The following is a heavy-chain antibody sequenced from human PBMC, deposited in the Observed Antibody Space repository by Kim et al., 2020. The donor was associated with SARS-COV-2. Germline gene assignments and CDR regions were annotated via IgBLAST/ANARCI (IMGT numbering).Heavy chain of an antibody. V-gene: IGHV1-3*01. CDR2: INAGNGNT. J-gene: IGHJ5*02. D-gene: IGHD6-13*01. CDR3: ARDRGAAAGTNWFDP. CDR1: GYTFTSYA. Sequence: ASVKVSCKASGYTFTSYAMHWVRQAPGQRLEWMGGINAGNGNTKYSQKFQGRVTITRDTSASTAYMELSSLRSEDTAVYYFARDRGAAAGTNWFDPWGQGTLVTVSS.